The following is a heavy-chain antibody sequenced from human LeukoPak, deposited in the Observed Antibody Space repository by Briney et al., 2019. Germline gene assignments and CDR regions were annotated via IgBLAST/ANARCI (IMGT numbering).Heavy chain of an antibody. Sequence: GGSLRLSCAASGFTFSSYGMHWVRQAPGRGVEWVAVIWYDGSNKYYADSVKGRFTISRDNSKNTLYLQMNSLRAEDTAVYYCARDPQIGAEYFQHWGQGTLVTVSS. CDR3: ARDPQIGAEYFQH. J-gene: IGHJ1*01. CDR2: IWYDGSNK. V-gene: IGHV3-33*01. CDR1: GFTFSSYG. D-gene: IGHD3-22*01.